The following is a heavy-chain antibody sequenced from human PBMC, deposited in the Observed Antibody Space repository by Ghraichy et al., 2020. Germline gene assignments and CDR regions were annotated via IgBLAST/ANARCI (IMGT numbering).Heavy chain of an antibody. D-gene: IGHD5-18*01. CDR1: GGSVSSGSYY. J-gene: IGHJ4*02. Sequence: SETLSLTCTVSGGSVSSGSYYWSWIRQPPGKGLEWIGYIYYSGSTNYNPSLKSRVTISVDTSKNQFSLKLSSVTAADTAVYYCAKAASGYSYGYFDYWGQGTLVTVSS. V-gene: IGHV4-61*01. CDR3: AKAASGYSYGYFDY. CDR2: IYYSGST.